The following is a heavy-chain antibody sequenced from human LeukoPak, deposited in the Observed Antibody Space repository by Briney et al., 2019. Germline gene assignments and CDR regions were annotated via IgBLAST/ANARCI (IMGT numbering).Heavy chain of an antibody. D-gene: IGHD6-13*01. Sequence: SETLSLTCTVSGGSISSSSYYWGWIRQPPGKGLEWIGSIYYSGSTYYNPSLKGRVTISVDTSKNQFSLKLSSVTAADTAVYYCARDSAAAGTGYYYFDYWGQGTLVTVSS. CDR1: GGSISSSSYY. J-gene: IGHJ4*02. CDR2: IYYSGST. V-gene: IGHV4-39*07. CDR3: ARDSAAAGTGYYYFDY.